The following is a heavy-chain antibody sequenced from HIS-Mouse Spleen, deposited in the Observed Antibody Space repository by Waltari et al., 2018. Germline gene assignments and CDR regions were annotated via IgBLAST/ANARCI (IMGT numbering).Heavy chain of an antibody. D-gene: IGHD1-26*01. CDR2: ISSSSSTI. V-gene: IGHV3-48*01. J-gene: IGHJ4*02. Sequence: EVQLVESGGGLVQPGGSLRLSCAASCFTFSRYSLNWVRQAPGKGLEWVSYISSSSSTIYYADSVKGRFTISRDNAKNSLYLQMNSLRAEDTAVYYCARGASGSYYLVSVSDYWGQGTLVTVSS. CDR3: ARGASGSYYLVSVSDY. CDR1: CFTFSRYS.